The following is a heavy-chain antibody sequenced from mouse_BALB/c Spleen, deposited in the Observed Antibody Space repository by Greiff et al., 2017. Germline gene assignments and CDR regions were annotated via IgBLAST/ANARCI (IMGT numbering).Heavy chain of an antibody. D-gene: IGHD3-1*01. J-gene: IGHJ2*01. CDR1: GYTFTSYW. Sequence: LKQPGSELVRPGASVKLSCKASGYTFTSYWMHWVKQRHGQGLEWIGNIYPGSGSTNYDEKFKSKGTLTVDTSSSTAYMHLSSLTSEDSAVYYCTRSGKYWGQGTTLTVSS. CDR3: TRSGKY. V-gene: IGHV1S22*01. CDR2: IYPGSGST.